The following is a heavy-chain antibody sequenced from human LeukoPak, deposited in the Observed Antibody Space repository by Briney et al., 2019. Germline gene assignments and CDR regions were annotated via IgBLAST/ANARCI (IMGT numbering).Heavy chain of an antibody. Sequence: PSETLSLTCTVSGGSISSYYWSWIRQPPGKGLEWIGYIYYSGSTNYNPSLKSRVTISIDTSKNQFSLKLSSVTAADTAVYYCASGYSSSWYVGPPGEWGQGTLVTVSS. J-gene: IGHJ4*02. CDR2: IYYSGST. D-gene: IGHD6-13*01. CDR3: ASGYSSSWYVGPPGE. CDR1: GGSISSYY. V-gene: IGHV4-59*01.